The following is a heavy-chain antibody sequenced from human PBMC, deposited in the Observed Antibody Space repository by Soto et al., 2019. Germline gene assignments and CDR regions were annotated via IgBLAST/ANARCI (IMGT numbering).Heavy chain of an antibody. Sequence: SETLSLTCTVSGGSISSYYWSWIRQPPGKGLEWIGYIYYSGSTNYNPSLKSRVTISVDTSKNQFSLKLSSVTAADTAVYYCARHVSQIYDFWSGYHTQYYGMDVWGQGTTVTVSS. CDR1: GGSISSYY. J-gene: IGHJ6*02. CDR3: ARHVSQIYDFWSGYHTQYYGMDV. CDR2: IYYSGST. D-gene: IGHD3-3*01. V-gene: IGHV4-59*08.